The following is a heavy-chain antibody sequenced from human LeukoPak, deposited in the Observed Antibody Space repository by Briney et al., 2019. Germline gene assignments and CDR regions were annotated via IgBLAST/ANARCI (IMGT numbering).Heavy chain of an antibody. V-gene: IGHV4-34*01. CDR1: VGSFSGYS. D-gene: IGHD5-12*01. J-gene: IGHJ4*02. Sequence: PSETLSLTCAVYVGSFSGYSWSGIRQPPGKGLEWIGEINHSGSTNYNPSLKSRVTISVDTSKNQFSLKLSSVTAADSAVYYCAGSGYSGYDLNYWGQGTLVTVSS. CDR3: AGSGYSGYDLNY. CDR2: INHSGST.